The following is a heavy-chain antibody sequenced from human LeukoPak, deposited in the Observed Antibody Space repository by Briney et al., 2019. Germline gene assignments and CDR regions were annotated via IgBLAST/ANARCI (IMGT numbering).Heavy chain of an antibody. J-gene: IGHJ4*02. V-gene: IGHV1-8*01. Sequence: GASVKVSCKASGYTFTSYDIIWVRQASGQGLEWMGWMNPNSGHTGYAQKFQGRVTMTRTTSISTAYMELTSLTSADSAVYYCARSIVGVRKRNDYWGQGTLVTVSS. CDR3: ARSIVGVRKRNDY. D-gene: IGHD1-26*01. CDR1: GYTFTSYD. CDR2: MNPNSGHT.